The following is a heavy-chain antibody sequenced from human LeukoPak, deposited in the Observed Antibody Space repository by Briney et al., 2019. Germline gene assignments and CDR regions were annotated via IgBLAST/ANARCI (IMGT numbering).Heavy chain of an antibody. D-gene: IGHD2-2*01. J-gene: IGHJ6*02. CDR1: GYTFTGYY. CDR3: AREWDIVVVPAADYYGMDV. V-gene: IGHV1-2*06. CDR2: INPNSGGT. Sequence: ASVKVSCKASGYTFTGYYMHWVRQAPGQELEWMGRINPNSGGTNYAQKFQGRVTMTRDTSISTAYMELSRLRSDDTAVYYCAREWDIVVVPAADYYGMDVWGQGTTVTVSS.